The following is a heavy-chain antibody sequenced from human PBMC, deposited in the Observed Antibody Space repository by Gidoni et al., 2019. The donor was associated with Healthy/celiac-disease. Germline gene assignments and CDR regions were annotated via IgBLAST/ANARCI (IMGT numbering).Heavy chain of an antibody. J-gene: IGHJ4*02. CDR3: ARDKGRGYYYGAGDDY. V-gene: IGHV1-2*02. CDR2: IKHNSGGT. Sequence: QVQLVQSGAEVKKPGASVKVSCQASGYTFTGYYMHWVRQAPGQGLEWMGWIKHNSGGTNYAQKLQGRVTRTRYTSISTAYMELSRLRSDDTAVYYWARDKGRGYYYGAGDDYWGQGTLVTVSS. D-gene: IGHD3-10*01. CDR1: GYTFTGYY.